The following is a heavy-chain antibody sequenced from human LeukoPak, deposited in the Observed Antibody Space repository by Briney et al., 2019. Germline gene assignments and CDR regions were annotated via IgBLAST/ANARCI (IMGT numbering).Heavy chain of an antibody. CDR3: ARYDAYCGGDCYSNPYYYYGMDV. J-gene: IGHJ6*02. D-gene: IGHD2-21*02. Sequence: GGSLRLSCATSGFPFSSYRMSWVPQAPGKGLEWVANIKQDGREKYYVDSAKGRFTISRDNAKNSLYLQMNSLRAEDTAVYYCARYDAYCGGDCYSNPYYYYGMDVWGQGTTVTVSS. CDR1: GFPFSSYR. CDR2: IKQDGREK. V-gene: IGHV3-7*01.